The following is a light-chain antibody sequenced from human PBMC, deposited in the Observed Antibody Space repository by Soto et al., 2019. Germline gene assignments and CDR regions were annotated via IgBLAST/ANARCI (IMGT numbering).Light chain of an antibody. J-gene: IGLJ3*02. V-gene: IGLV1-40*01. CDR1: SSYIGAGYD. CDR2: GNS. Sequence: QAVVTQPPSVSGAPGQRVTISCTGSSSYIGAGYDVHWYQQLPGTAPKLLIYGNSNRPSGVPDRFSGSKSGTSASLAITVLQAEDEADYYCQSYDSSLSGSVFGGGTQLTVL. CDR3: QSYDSSLSGSV.